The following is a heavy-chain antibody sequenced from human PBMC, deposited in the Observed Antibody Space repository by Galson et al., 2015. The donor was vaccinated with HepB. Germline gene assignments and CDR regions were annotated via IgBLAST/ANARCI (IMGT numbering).Heavy chain of an antibody. CDR1: GGTFSRYA. D-gene: IGHD3-3*01. CDR3: ASTICGVVTNYYYYMDV. Sequence: SVKVSCKASGGTFSRYAISWVRQAPGQGLEWMGGIIPIFGTANYAQKFQGRVTITADESTSTAYMELSILRSEDTAVYYCASTICGVVTNYYYYMDVWGKGTTVTVSS. CDR2: IIPIFGTA. V-gene: IGHV1-69*13. J-gene: IGHJ6*03.